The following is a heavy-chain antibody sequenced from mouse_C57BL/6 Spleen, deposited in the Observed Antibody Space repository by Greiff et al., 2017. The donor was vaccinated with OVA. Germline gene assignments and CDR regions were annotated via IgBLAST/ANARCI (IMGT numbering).Heavy chain of an antibody. V-gene: IGHV1-85*01. CDR2: IYPRDGST. Sequence: VQLQQSGPELVKPGASVKLSCKASGYTFTSYDINWVQQRPGQGLEWIGWIYPRDGSTKYNEKFKGKATLTVDTSSSTAYMELHSLTSEDSAVYFCAREAVQLRLHAMDYWGQGTSVTVSS. J-gene: IGHJ4*01. CDR3: AREAVQLRLHAMDY. CDR1: GYTFTSYD. D-gene: IGHD3-2*02.